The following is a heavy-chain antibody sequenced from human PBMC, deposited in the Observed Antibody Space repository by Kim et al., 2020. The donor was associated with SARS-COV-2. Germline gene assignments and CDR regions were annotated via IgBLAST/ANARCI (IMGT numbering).Heavy chain of an antibody. CDR2: GGGTT. D-gene: IGHD3-3*01. CDR3: TTGSGDY. Sequence: GGGTTDYAAPVKGRFTISRDDSKNTLYLQMNSLKTEDTAVYYCTTGSGDYWGQGTLVTVSS. V-gene: IGHV3-15*01. J-gene: IGHJ4*02.